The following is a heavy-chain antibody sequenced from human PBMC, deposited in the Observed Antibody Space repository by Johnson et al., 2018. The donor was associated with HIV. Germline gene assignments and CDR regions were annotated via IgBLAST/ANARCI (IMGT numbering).Heavy chain of an antibody. CDR2: IKQDGSER. V-gene: IGHV3-7*01. CDR1: GFTFSSYW. J-gene: IGHJ3*02. Sequence: VQLVESGGVVVQPGGSLRLSCAASGFTFSSYWMSWVRQAPGKGLEWVANIKQDGSERYYVDSVKGRFTISRDNAKNSLYLQMNSLRAEDTAVYYCAKGEELQADYDAFDIWGQGTMVTVSS. D-gene: IGHD1-26*01. CDR3: AKGEELQADYDAFDI.